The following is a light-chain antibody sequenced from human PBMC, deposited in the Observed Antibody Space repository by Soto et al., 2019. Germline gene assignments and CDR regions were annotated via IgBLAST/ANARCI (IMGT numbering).Light chain of an antibody. Sequence: QSALTQPRSVSGSPGQSVTISCTGTSSDVGAYNYVSWYQQHPGKVPKLMIYNVFKRPSGVPDRFSGSKSGNTASLTISGLPGDDEADYYCCSYAGYTSVFGGGTKLTFL. CDR3: CSYAGYTSV. CDR1: SSDVGAYNY. CDR2: NVF. V-gene: IGLV2-11*01. J-gene: IGLJ2*01.